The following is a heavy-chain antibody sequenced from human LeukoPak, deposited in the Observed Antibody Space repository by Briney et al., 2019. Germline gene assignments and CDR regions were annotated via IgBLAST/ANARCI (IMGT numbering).Heavy chain of an antibody. J-gene: IGHJ4*02. CDR3: ARQTLDCGGDCYTYYFDY. Sequence: SVKVSCKASGGTFSSYAISWVRQAPGQGLGWMGGIIPIFGTANYAQKFQGRVTITTDESTSTAYMELSSLRSEDTAVYYCARQTLDCGGDCYTYYFDYWGQGTLVTVSS. CDR2: IIPIFGTA. D-gene: IGHD2-21*02. CDR1: GGTFSSYA. V-gene: IGHV1-69*05.